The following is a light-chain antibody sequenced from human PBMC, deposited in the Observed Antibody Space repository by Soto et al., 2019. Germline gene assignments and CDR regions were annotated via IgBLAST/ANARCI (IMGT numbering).Light chain of an antibody. J-gene: IGLJ2*01. CDR1: SGHSSYI. V-gene: IGLV4-60*03. CDR2: LEGSGGY. Sequence: QLVLTQSSSASASLGSSVKLTCTLSSGHSSYIIAWHQQQPGKAPRYLMKLEGSGGYNKGSGVPDRFSGSSSGADRYLTISNLQSEDEADYYCETWDSNTHRVVFGGGTKVTVL. CDR3: ETWDSNTHRVV.